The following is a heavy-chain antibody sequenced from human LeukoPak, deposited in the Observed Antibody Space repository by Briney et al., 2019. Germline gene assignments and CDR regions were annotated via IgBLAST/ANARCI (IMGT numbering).Heavy chain of an antibody. Sequence: SVKVSCKASGGTFSSYAISWVRQAPGQGLEWMGGIIPIFGTANYAQKFQGRVTITTDESTSTAYMELSSLRSEDTAVYYCARDVPTDYTIFGVAPTSYYMDVWGKGTTVTVSS. CDR3: ARDVPTDYTIFGVAPTSYYMDV. D-gene: IGHD3-3*01. J-gene: IGHJ6*03. CDR2: IIPIFGTA. V-gene: IGHV1-69*05. CDR1: GGTFSSYA.